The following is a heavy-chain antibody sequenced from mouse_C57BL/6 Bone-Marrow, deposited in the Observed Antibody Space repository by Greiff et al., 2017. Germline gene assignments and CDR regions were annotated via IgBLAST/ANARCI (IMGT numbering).Heavy chain of an antibody. CDR1: GYTFTSYW. CDR3: AREKVSTVPYWYFDV. J-gene: IGHJ1*03. V-gene: IGHV1-69*01. CDR2: IDPSDSYT. D-gene: IGHD1-1*01. Sequence: QVQLQQSGAELVMPGASVKLSCKASGYTFTSYWMHWVKQRPGQGLEWIGEIDPSDSYTNYNQKFKGKSTLTVDKSSSTAYMQLSSLTSEDSAVYYCAREKVSTVPYWYFDVWGTGTTVTVSS.